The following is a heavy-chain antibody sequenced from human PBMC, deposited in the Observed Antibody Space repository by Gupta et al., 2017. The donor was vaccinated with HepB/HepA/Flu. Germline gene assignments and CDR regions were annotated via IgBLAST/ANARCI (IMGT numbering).Heavy chain of an antibody. CDR3: ATGPPRVSGDFSVGWFDP. CDR2: FDTEDGET. V-gene: IGHV1-24*01. Sequence: QVQLVQSGAEVKKPGASGKVSCKVSGYTLTEVSMHWVRQAPGKGLEWMGGFDTEDGETIYAKKFQGRGTMTEDTSTDTADRELSSLRSEDTAVYDCATGPPRVSGDFSVGWFDPWGQGTMVTVSS. J-gene: IGHJ5*02. CDR1: GYTLTEVS. D-gene: IGHD2-21*01.